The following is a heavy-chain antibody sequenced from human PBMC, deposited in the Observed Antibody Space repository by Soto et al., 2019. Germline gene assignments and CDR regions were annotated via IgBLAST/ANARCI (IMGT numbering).Heavy chain of an antibody. V-gene: IGHV4-61*01. CDR1: GGSVSSGSYY. CDR2: IYYSGST. J-gene: IGHJ5*02. D-gene: IGHD2-2*01. CDR3: ARAAAQLLQDRFWFDP. Sequence: PSETLSLTCTVSGGSVSSGSYYWSWVRQPPGKGLEWIGYIYYSGSTNYNPSLKSRVTISVDTSKNQFSLKLSSVTAAGTAVYYCARAAAQLLQDRFWFDPWGQGTLVTVSS.